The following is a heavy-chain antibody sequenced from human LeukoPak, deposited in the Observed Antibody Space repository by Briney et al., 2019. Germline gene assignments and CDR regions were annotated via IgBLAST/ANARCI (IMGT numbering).Heavy chain of an antibody. CDR1: GYSFTSYW. Sequence: GESLKISCKGSGYSFTSYWIGWVRQMPGKGLEWMGIIYPGDSETRYSPSFQVQVTISADKSISTAYLQWSSLKASDTAMYYCARHQTYYYGSGSLNYFDYWGQGTLVTVSS. CDR2: IYPGDSET. D-gene: IGHD3-10*01. J-gene: IGHJ4*02. V-gene: IGHV5-51*01. CDR3: ARHQTYYYGSGSLNYFDY.